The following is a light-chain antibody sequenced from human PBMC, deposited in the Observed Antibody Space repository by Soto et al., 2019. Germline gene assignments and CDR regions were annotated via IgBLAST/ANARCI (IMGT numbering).Light chain of an antibody. CDR1: SSDVGAYNY. J-gene: IGLJ1*01. CDR3: SSFTGRQTYV. Sequence: QSALAQPASVSGSPGQSITISCTGTSSDVGAYNYVSWYQQNPGKAPRLLLYDVRYRPSGISNRFSCAKYGNSAYLIISGLQSENEADYYCSSFTGRQTYVFGSGTKLTVL. V-gene: IGLV2-14*01. CDR2: DVR.